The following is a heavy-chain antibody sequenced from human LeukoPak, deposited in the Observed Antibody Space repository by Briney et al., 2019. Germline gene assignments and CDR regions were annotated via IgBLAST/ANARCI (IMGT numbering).Heavy chain of an antibody. J-gene: IGHJ4*02. CDR1: GFTFSSYS. V-gene: IGHV3-21*01. D-gene: IGHD2-2*01. CDR2: ISSSSYI. CDR3: AIPGGYCSSTSCYLGEDY. Sequence: GGSLRLSCAASGFTFSSYSMNWVRQAPGKGLEWVSSISSSSYIYYADSVKGRFTISRDDAKNSLYLQMNSLRAEDTAVYYCAIPGGYCSSTSCYLGEDYWGQGTLVTVSS.